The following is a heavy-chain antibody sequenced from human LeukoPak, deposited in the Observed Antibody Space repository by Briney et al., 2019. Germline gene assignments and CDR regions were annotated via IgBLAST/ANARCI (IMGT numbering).Heavy chain of an antibody. J-gene: IGHJ4*02. Sequence: PGGSLRLSCAASGFTFSSYWMCWVRQAPGKGLEWVANIKQDGSEKYYVDSVKGRFTISRDNAKNSLYLQMNSLRAEDTAVYYCARVWPGGLRFLEWLSHFDYWGQGTLVTVSS. CDR1: GFTFSSYW. CDR2: IKQDGSEK. CDR3: ARVWPGGLRFLEWLSHFDY. V-gene: IGHV3-7*01. D-gene: IGHD3-3*01.